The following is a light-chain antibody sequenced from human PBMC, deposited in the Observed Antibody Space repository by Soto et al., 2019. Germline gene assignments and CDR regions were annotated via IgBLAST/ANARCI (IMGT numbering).Light chain of an antibody. V-gene: IGKV3-15*01. J-gene: IGKJ5*01. CDR2: GPS. CDR3: QQYNNWPPT. Sequence: EIVMTQSPATLSVSPGQRATLSCRASQSVSGNLAWYQQKPGQAPRLLIYGPSTRATGIPARFSGSGSGTDFTLTISSLQSEDFALYYCQQYNNWPPTFGQGTRLEIK. CDR1: QSVSGN.